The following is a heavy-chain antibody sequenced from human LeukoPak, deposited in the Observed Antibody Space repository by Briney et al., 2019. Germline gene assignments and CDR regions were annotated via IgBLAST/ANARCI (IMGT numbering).Heavy chain of an antibody. V-gene: IGHV1-2*02. Sequence: ASVKVSCKASGYTFTGYYMHWVRQAPGQGLEWMGWINPNSGGANYAQKFQGRVTMTRDTSISTAYMELSRLRSDDTAVYYCARDSNGIAARRGDYWGQGTLVTVSS. CDR3: ARDSNGIAARRGDY. CDR2: INPNSGGA. D-gene: IGHD6-6*01. CDR1: GYTFTGYY. J-gene: IGHJ4*02.